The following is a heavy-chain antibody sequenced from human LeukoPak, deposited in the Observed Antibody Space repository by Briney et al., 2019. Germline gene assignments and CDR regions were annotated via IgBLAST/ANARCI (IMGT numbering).Heavy chain of an antibody. J-gene: IGHJ4*02. D-gene: IGHD3-3*01. Sequence: GGSLRLSCAASGFTFSSYGMHWARQAPGKGLEWVAVISYDGSNKYYADSVKGRFTISRDNSKNTLYLQMNSLRAEDTAVYYCAKDFSDFWSGLDYWGQGTLVTVSS. CDR1: GFTFSSYG. CDR2: ISYDGSNK. CDR3: AKDFSDFWSGLDY. V-gene: IGHV3-30*18.